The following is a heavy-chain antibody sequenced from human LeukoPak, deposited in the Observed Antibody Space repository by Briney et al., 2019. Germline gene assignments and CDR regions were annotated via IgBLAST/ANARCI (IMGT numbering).Heavy chain of an antibody. V-gene: IGHV3-23*01. CDR3: AGLVGRYSSGLYYYYFDY. CDR1: GFTFSNYA. D-gene: IGHD3-22*01. J-gene: IGHJ4*02. CDR2: VSGNGVST. Sequence: PGGSLRLSRAASGFTFSNYAMSWVRQAPGKGLEWVSAVSGNGVSTYYADSVKGRFTISRDNSKNTLYLQMNSLRAEDTAVYYCAGLVGRYSSGLYYYYFDYWGQGTLVTVSS.